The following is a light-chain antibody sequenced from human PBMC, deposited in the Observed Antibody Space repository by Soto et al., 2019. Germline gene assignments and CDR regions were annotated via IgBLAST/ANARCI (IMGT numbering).Light chain of an antibody. CDR1: SSDIGDYNY. CDR2: EVN. Sequence: QSALTQPPSASGSPGQSVTISCTGTSSDIGDYNYVYWYQHHPGKAPKLLIYEVNKRPSGVPDRFSGSKSGTTASLTVSGLQAEDEADYYCSSYAGSKDRLYVFGSGTKLTVL. CDR3: SSYAGSKDRLYV. J-gene: IGLJ6*01. V-gene: IGLV2-8*01.